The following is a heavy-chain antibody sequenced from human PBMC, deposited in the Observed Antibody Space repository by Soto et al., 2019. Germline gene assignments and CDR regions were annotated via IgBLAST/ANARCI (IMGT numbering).Heavy chain of an antibody. V-gene: IGHV5-51*01. D-gene: IGHD6-13*01. CDR3: ARTSAAGKYYYGMDV. Sequence: GESLKISCKGSGYSFTSYWIGWVRQMPGKGLDWMGIIYPGDSDTRYSPSFQGQVTISADKSISTAYLQWSSLNASDTAMYYCARTSAAGKYYYGMDVWGQGTTVTVSS. J-gene: IGHJ6*02. CDR2: IYPGDSDT. CDR1: GYSFTSYW.